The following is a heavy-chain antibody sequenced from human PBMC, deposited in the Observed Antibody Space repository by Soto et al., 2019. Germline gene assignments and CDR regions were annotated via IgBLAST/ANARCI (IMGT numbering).Heavy chain of an antibody. Sequence: GASVKVSCKASGGTFSSYAISWVRQAPXQGLEWMGGIIPIFGTANYAQKFQGRVTITADESTSTAYMELSSLRSEDTAVYYCARHVDTAMVTPYYYGMDVWGQGTTVTVSS. D-gene: IGHD5-18*01. CDR1: GGTFSSYA. J-gene: IGHJ6*02. V-gene: IGHV1-69*13. CDR2: IIPIFGTA. CDR3: ARHVDTAMVTPYYYGMDV.